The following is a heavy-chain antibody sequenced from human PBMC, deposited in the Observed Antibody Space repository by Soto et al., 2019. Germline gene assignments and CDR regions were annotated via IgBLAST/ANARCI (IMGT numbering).Heavy chain of an antibody. Sequence: QVQLVQSGAEVKKPGASVKVSCKASGYTFTGYYMHWVRQAPGQGLEWMGWINPNSGGTNYAQKFQGWVTMTRDTSISTAYKELSRLRSDDTAVYYCARDQERTYYDYVWGSYRSYYYYYGMDVWGQGSTVTVSS. V-gene: IGHV1-2*04. J-gene: IGHJ6*02. CDR2: INPNSGGT. CDR1: GYTFTGYY. CDR3: ARDQERTYYDYVWGSYRSYYYYYGMDV. D-gene: IGHD3-16*02.